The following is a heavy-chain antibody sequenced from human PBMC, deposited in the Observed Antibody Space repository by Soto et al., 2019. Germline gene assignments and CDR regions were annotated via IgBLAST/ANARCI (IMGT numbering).Heavy chain of an antibody. Sequence: SETLSLTCTVSGGSISNYYLSWIRQPPGKGLEWIGYIYYSGSTNYNPSLKSRVTISVDTSKNQFSLKLTSVTAADTAIYYCARTHYYDSNWYFYYWGQGTLVTVSS. CDR3: ARTHYYDSNWYFYY. CDR1: GGSISNYY. J-gene: IGHJ4*02. D-gene: IGHD3-16*01. CDR2: IYYSGST. V-gene: IGHV4-59*01.